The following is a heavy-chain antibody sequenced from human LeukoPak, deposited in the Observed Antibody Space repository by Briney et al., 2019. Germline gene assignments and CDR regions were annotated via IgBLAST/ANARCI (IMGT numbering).Heavy chain of an antibody. CDR3: ARSVPDYTRFDY. J-gene: IGHJ4*02. CDR2: FKTKYHQV. Sequence: GGSLRLSCAASGFTFSSYSMNWVRQAPGKGLEWVSTFKTKYHQVYYAESVRGRFTISTDNSRNTVFLQMNSLRADDTALYYCARSVPDYTRFDYWGQGALVTVSS. CDR1: GFTFSSYS. V-gene: IGHV3-21*04. D-gene: IGHD4-11*01.